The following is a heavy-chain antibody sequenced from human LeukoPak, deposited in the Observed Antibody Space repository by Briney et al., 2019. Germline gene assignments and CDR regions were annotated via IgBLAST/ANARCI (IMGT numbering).Heavy chain of an antibody. Sequence: GGSLRLSCAASGFTFSSYGMHWVRQAPGKGLEWVAVIWYDGSNKYYADSVKGRFTISRDNSKNTLYLQMNSLRAEDTAVYYCAKPRSGWYKEFAFDYWGQGTLVTVSS. D-gene: IGHD6-19*01. J-gene: IGHJ4*02. V-gene: IGHV3-33*06. CDR3: AKPRSGWYKEFAFDY. CDR1: GFTFSSYG. CDR2: IWYDGSNK.